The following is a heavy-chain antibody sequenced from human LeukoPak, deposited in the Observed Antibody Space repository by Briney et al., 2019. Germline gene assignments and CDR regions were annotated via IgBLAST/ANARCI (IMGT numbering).Heavy chain of an antibody. J-gene: IGHJ4*02. V-gene: IGHV4-4*09. CDR3: ARCKAAADEFGYDY. CDR1: GGSISSYY. Sequence: SETLSLTCTVSGGSISSYYWSWIRQPPGKGLEWIGYIYTSGSTNYNPSLKSRVTISVDTSKNQFSLKLSSVTAADTAVYYCARCKAAADEFGYDYWGQGTLVTVSS. D-gene: IGHD6-13*01. CDR2: IYTSGST.